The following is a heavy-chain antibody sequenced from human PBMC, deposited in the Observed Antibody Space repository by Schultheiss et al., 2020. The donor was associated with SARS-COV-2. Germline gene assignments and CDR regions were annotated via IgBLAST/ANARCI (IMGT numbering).Heavy chain of an antibody. J-gene: IGHJ6*02. D-gene: IGHD3-10*01. CDR1: GGTFSSYA. CDR3: AREAYYGPMEDYYGMDV. Sequence: ASVKVSCKASGGTFSSYAISWVRQAPGQGLEWMGWISAYNGNTNYAQKLQGRVTITADKSTSTAYMELSSLRSEDTAVYYCAREAYYGPMEDYYGMDVWGQGTTVTVSS. V-gene: IGHV1-18*01. CDR2: ISAYNGNT.